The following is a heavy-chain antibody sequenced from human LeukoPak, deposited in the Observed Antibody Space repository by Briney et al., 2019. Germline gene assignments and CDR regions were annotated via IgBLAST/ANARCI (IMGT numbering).Heavy chain of an antibody. D-gene: IGHD1-26*01. V-gene: IGHV3-7*01. CDR1: GFTFTNYW. CDR3: ARGMVGATADY. J-gene: IGHJ4*02. CDR2: INHDATEK. Sequence: GGSLRLSCAASGFTFTNYWMNWVRQAPGRGLEWVANINHDATEKYYVDSVKGRFTISRDNAKNSLYLQMNSLRAEGTAVYYCARGMVGATADYWGQGTLVTVSS.